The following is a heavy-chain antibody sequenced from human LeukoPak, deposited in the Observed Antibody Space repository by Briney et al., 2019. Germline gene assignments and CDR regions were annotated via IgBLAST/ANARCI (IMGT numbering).Heavy chain of an antibody. CDR3: ARGSDPTGTTGNWFDP. V-gene: IGHV4-61*01. CDR2: IYYSGST. J-gene: IGHJ5*02. Sequence: SETLSLTCTVSGGSFSSGSYYWSWIRQPPGKGLEWIGYIYYSGSTNYNPSLKSRVTISVDTSKNQFSLKLSSVTAADTAVYYCARGSDPTGTTGNWFDPWGQGTLVTVSS. D-gene: IGHD1-1*01. CDR1: GGSFSSGSYY.